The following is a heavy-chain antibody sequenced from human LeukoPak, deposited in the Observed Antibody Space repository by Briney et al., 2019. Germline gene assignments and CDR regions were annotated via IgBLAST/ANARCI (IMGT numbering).Heavy chain of an antibody. Sequence: GGSLRLSCAASGFTFSSYGMTWVRQAPGKGLEWVATINWNGDSTGYADSVKGRFTISRDNSKNTLYLQMNSLRAEDTAVYYCARAPGALSGIDYWGQGTLVTVSS. D-gene: IGHD1-14*01. CDR2: INWNGDST. J-gene: IGHJ4*02. V-gene: IGHV3-23*01. CDR3: ARAPGALSGIDY. CDR1: GFTFSSYG.